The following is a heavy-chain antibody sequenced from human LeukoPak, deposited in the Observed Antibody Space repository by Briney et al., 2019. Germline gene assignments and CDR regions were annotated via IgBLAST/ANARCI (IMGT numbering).Heavy chain of an antibody. CDR2: ISGSGGST. Sequence: PGGSLRLSCAASGFTFSSYTMSWVRQAPGKGLEWVSAISGSGGSTYYADSVKGRFTISRDNSKNTLYLQMNSLRAEDTAVYYCAKGRDRYYGSGSSIYWGQGTLVTVSS. J-gene: IGHJ4*02. D-gene: IGHD3-10*01. CDR3: AKGRDRYYGSGSSIY. V-gene: IGHV3-23*01. CDR1: GFTFSSYT.